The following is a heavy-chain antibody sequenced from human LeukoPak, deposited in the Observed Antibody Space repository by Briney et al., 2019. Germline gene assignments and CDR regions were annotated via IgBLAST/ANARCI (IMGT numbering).Heavy chain of an antibody. J-gene: IGHJ4*02. V-gene: IGHV1-46*01. CDR1: GFTFTTYT. D-gene: IGHD5-24*01. CDR2: INPSGGST. CDR3: ASRRDGYNILDY. Sequence: GASVKVSCKTSGFTFTTYTMHWVRRAPGQGLEWMGIINPSGGSTSYAQKFQGRVTMTRDTSTSTVYMELSSLRSEDTAVYYCASRRDGYNILDYWGQGTLVTVSS.